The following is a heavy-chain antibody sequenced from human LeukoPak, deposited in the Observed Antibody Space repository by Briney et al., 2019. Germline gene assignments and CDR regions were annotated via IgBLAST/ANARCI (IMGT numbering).Heavy chain of an antibody. D-gene: IGHD3-22*01. CDR1: GYTFTGYY. CDR3: ARALAYDSSAHGY. CDR2: INPNSGGT. V-gene: IGHV1-2*06. J-gene: IGHJ4*02. Sequence: ASVKVSCKASGYTFTGYYMHWVRQAPGQGLEWMGRINPNSGGTNYAQKFQGRVTMTRDTSISTAYMELSSLRSEDTAVYYCARALAYDSSAHGYWGQGTLVTVSS.